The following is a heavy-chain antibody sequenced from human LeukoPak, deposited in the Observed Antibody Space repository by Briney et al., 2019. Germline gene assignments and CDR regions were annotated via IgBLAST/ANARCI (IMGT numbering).Heavy chain of an antibody. J-gene: IGHJ5*02. D-gene: IGHD2-15*01. V-gene: IGHV4-34*01. CDR3: ARVFVVVVAATGWFDP. CDR2: INQRGDT. CDR1: GGSFSGFY. Sequence: PSETLSLTCAVYGGSFSGFYWSWVRQPPGKGLEWIGEINQRGDTNYNPSLKSRVTISVDTSKNQFSLRLSSVTAADTAVYYCARVFVVVVAATGWFDPWRQGTLVTVSS.